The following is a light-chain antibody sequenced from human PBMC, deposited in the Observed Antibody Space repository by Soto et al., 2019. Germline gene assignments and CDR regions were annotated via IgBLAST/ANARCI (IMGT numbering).Light chain of an antibody. CDR2: STT. J-gene: IGLJ2*01. V-gene: IGLV7-43*01. Sequence: QAVVTQEPSLTVSPGGTVTLTCASSTGAVTSGHFPNWIQQRPGQAPRTLIYSTTNMHSRTPARFSGSLLGGKAALTLSGVQPEDEAEYYCLLYYGGAQGVVFGGGTKLTVL. CDR1: TGAVTSGHF. CDR3: LLYYGGAQGVV.